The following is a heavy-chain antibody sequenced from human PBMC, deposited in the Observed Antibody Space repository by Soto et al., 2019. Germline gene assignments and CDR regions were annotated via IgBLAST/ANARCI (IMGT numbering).Heavy chain of an antibody. CDR2: INPNSGGT. J-gene: IGHJ4*02. D-gene: IGHD6-6*01. Sequence: GASVKVSCKASGYTFTGYYMHWARQAPGQGLEWMGWINPNSGGTNYAQKFQGWVTMTRDTSISTAYMELSRLRSDDTAVYYCARSSIAARREFDYWGQGTLVTVSS. CDR3: ARSSIAARREFDY. V-gene: IGHV1-2*04. CDR1: GYTFTGYY.